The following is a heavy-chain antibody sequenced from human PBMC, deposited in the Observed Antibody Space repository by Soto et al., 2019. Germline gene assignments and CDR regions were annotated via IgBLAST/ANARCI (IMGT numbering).Heavy chain of an antibody. CDR2: MVGDGSSS. CDR3: AKDLRPDGRYDLDY. CDR1: GFTFSTYA. J-gene: IGHJ4*02. Sequence: EVQQMESGGGLAQPGGSLRLSCAASGFTFSTYAMNWIRQAPGKGLESVSVMVGDGSSSDYADSVRGRFTISRDNSKNTLYLQMNSLRAEDTAVYYCAKDLRPDGRYDLDYWGQGTLVTVSS. D-gene: IGHD2-15*01. V-gene: IGHV3-23*01.